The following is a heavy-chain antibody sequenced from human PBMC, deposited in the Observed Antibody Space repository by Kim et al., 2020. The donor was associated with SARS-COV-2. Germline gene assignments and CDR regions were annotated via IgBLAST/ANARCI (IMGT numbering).Heavy chain of an antibody. Sequence: PSLKSRVTISVDTSENLFSRKLSSVTAADTAVYYCARIPNYYYYDGMDVWSQGTTVTVSS. J-gene: IGHJ6*02. CDR3: ARIPNYYYYDGMDV. V-gene: IGHV4-4*09.